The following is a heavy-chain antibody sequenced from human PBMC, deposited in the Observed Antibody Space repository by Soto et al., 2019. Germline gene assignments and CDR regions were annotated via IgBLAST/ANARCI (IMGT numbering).Heavy chain of an antibody. D-gene: IGHD6-6*01. J-gene: IGHJ6*02. CDR2: IYPGDSDT. CDR3: ARCGIAARPPYYYYGMDV. Sequence: GESLKISCNGSGYSFTSYWIGWVRQMPGKGLEWMGIIYPGDSDTRYSPSFQGQVTISADKSISTAYLQWSSLKASDTAMYYCARCGIAARPPYYYYGMDVWGQGTTVTVSS. V-gene: IGHV5-51*01. CDR1: GYSFTSYW.